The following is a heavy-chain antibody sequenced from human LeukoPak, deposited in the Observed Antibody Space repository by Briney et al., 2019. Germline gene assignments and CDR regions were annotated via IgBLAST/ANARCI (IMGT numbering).Heavy chain of an antibody. V-gene: IGHV4-31*03. J-gene: IGHJ6*02. CDR1: GGSISSGGYY. CDR3: AREGGGSPYYYYGMDV. Sequence: SETLSLTCTVSGGSISSGGYYWSWIRQHPGKGLEWIGYIYYSGSTYYNPSLKSRVTISVDTSKNQFSLKLSSVTAADTAVYYCAREGGGSPYYYYGMDVWGQGTTVTVSS. D-gene: IGHD2-15*01. CDR2: IYYSGST.